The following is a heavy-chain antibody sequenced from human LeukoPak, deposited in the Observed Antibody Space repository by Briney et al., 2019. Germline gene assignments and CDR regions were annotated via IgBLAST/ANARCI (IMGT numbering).Heavy chain of an antibody. Sequence: ASVKVSCKASGYTFKGYYIHWVRQAPVQGLEWMGWTNPNSGGTKHAQKFQGRVTMTRDTSISQAYMGLSRLRSDDTAVYYCAKGRVVAGTKSLTYNWLDPWGQGTLVTVSS. D-gene: IGHD6-19*01. J-gene: IGHJ5*02. CDR1: GYTFKGYY. CDR2: TNPNSGGT. V-gene: IGHV1-2*02. CDR3: AKGRVVAGTKSLTYNWLDP.